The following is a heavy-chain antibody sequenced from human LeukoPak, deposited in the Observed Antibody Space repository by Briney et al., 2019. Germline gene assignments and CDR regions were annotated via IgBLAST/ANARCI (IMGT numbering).Heavy chain of an antibody. J-gene: IGHJ4*02. CDR2: IKQDGSEK. Sequence: PGGSLRLSCAASGFTFSSYWMSWVRQAPGKGLEWVANIKQDGSEKYYVDSVKGRFTISRDNAKNSLYLQMNSLRAEDTSVYYCARGGGGEAFGRTLDDWGQGTLVTVSS. D-gene: IGHD3-16*01. CDR3: ARGGGGEAFGRTLDD. CDR1: GFTFSSYW. V-gene: IGHV3-7*01.